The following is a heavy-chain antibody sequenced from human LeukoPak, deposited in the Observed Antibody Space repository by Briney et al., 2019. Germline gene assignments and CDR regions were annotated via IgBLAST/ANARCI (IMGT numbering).Heavy chain of an antibody. Sequence: SETLSLTCTVSGGSISSYYWSWIRQPPGKGLEWIGYIYYSGSTNYNPSLKSRVTISVDTSKNQFSLKLSSVTAADTAVYYCARGGGGSSWTHAFDIWGQGTMVTVSS. D-gene: IGHD6-13*01. J-gene: IGHJ3*02. CDR2: IYYSGST. V-gene: IGHV4-59*12. CDR3: ARGGGGSSWTHAFDI. CDR1: GGSISSYY.